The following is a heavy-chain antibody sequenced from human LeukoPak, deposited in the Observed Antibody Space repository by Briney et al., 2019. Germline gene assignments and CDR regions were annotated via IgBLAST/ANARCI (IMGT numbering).Heavy chain of an antibody. V-gene: IGHV3-23*01. CDR2: ISGSGGST. CDR1: GFTFSSYA. Sequence: GGSLRLTCAASGFTFSSYAMSWVRQAPAKGLEWVSAISGSGGSTYYADSVKGRFTISRDNSKNTLYLQMNSLRGEDTAVYYCAKDPWYSYDSSGYYRDYYYGMDVWGQGTTVTVSS. CDR3: AKDPWYSYDSSGYYRDYYYGMDV. J-gene: IGHJ6*02. D-gene: IGHD3-22*01.